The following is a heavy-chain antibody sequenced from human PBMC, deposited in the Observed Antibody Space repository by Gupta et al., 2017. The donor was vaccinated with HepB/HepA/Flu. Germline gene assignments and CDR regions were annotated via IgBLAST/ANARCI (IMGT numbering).Heavy chain of an antibody. J-gene: IGHJ4*02. Sequence: EVQLVESGGGLVQPGVSLRLSCAVGGFTYSTYWMHWFRQVPGKGPVWVSRINSDGRSTVYADSVKGRFTISRDNAKNTLYLQMNRLRVEDTALYYCTREAVTIDYWGQGTLVTVSS. CDR3: TREAVTIDY. CDR2: INSDGRST. V-gene: IGHV3-74*01. D-gene: IGHD4-17*01. CDR1: GFTYSTYW.